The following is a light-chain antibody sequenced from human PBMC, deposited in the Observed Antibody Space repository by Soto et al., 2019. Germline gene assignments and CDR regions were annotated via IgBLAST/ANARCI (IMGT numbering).Light chain of an antibody. Sequence: ETVLTQSPGTLSLSPGERATLFCRASQSVSSSYLAWYQQKPGQAPRLLIYGASSRATGIPDRFSGSGSGTDFTLTISRLDPEDFAGYYCQQHGSSPPSWTFGQGTKVEIK. V-gene: IGKV3-20*01. CDR1: QSVSSSY. J-gene: IGKJ1*01. CDR3: QQHGSSPPSWT. CDR2: GAS.